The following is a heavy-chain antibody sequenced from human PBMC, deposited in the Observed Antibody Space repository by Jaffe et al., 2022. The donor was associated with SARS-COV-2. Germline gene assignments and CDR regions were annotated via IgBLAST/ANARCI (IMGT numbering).Heavy chain of an antibody. J-gene: IGHJ2*01. D-gene: IGHD3-22*01. CDR1: GITFSSYL. Sequence: QVQLVESGGGVVQPGRSLRLSCAASGITFSSYLMHWVRQAPGKGLEWVAVISYDGNDLYYADSVKGRFTVSRDNSKSTLYLQMNSLRAEDSAVYYCARPAGRAHYYDSSGQGRYFDLWGRGTLVTVSS. CDR2: ISYDGNDL. CDR3: ARPAGRAHYYDSSGQGRYFDL. V-gene: IGHV3-30*04.